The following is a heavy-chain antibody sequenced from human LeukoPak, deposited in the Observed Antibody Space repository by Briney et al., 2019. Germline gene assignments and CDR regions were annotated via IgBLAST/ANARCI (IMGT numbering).Heavy chain of an antibody. J-gene: IGHJ4*02. D-gene: IGHD3-22*01. CDR3: ARHSGGSGYYSR. V-gene: IGHV3-66*04. Sequence: AGGSLRLSCAASGFTFSGSAMHWVRQAPGKGLEWVSVIYSGGSTYYADSVKGRFTISRDNSKNTLYLQMNSLRAEDTAVYYCARHSGGSGYYSRWGQGTLVTVSS. CDR2: IYSGGST. CDR1: GFTFSGSA.